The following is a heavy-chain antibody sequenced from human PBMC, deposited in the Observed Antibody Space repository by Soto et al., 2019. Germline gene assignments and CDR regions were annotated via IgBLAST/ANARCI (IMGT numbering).Heavy chain of an antibody. D-gene: IGHD2-15*01. V-gene: IGHV4-59*01. CDR2: IYYSGST. Sequence: SETLSLTCTVSGGSISSYYWSWIRQPPGKGLEWIGYIYYSGSTNCNPSLKSRVTISVDTSKNQFSLKLSSVTAADTAFYYCARGDCSGGTCYLGYYYMDVWGKGTTVTVSS. CDR3: ARGDCSGGTCYLGYYYMDV. J-gene: IGHJ6*03. CDR1: GGSISSYY.